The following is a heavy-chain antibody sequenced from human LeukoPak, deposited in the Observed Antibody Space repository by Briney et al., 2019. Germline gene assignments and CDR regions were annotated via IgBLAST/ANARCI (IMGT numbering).Heavy chain of an antibody. J-gene: IGHJ3*02. D-gene: IGHD7-27*01. V-gene: IGHV2-5*02. CDR1: GFSLSTSGVG. CDR3: AHRQNWGEAFDI. Sequence: ESGPTLVKPTQTLTLTCTLSGFSLSTSGVGVGWIRQPPGKALEWLALIYWDDDKRCSPSLKSRLTITKDTSKNQVVLTMTNMDPVDTATYYCAHRQNWGEAFDIWGQGTMVTVSS. CDR2: IYWDDDK.